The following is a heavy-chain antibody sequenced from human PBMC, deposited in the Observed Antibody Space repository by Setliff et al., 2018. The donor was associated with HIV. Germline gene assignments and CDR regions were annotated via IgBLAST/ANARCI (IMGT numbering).Heavy chain of an antibody. CDR3: ARGDYARYFDY. CDR2: VYYSGST. D-gene: IGHD4-17*01. CDR1: GGSVGSGSYY. J-gene: IGHJ4*02. V-gene: IGHV4-61*01. Sequence: TSETLSLTCSVSGGSVGSGSYYWSWIRQSPGKGLEWLGYVYYSGSTTYNPSLRSRVTISIDTSKNQFSLKLSSVTAADTAVYYCARGDYARYFDYWGQGSLVTVSS.